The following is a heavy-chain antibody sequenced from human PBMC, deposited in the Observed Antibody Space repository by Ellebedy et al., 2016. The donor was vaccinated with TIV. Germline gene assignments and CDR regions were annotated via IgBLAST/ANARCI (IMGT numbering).Heavy chain of an antibody. J-gene: IGHJ4*02. CDR2: ISSSGSYT. CDR3: AKDLGSSGWYGVY. CDR1: GFTFSDYS. Sequence: PGGSLRLSCAASGFTFSDYSMSYIRQAPGKGLEWVSYISSSGSYTNHADSVKGRFTISRNNSKNTLYLQMNSLRAEDTAVYYCAKDLGSSGWYGVYWGQGTLVTGSS. V-gene: IGHV3-11*05. D-gene: IGHD6-19*01.